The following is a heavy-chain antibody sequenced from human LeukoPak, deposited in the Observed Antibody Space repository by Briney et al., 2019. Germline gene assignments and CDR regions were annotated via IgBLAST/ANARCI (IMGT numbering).Heavy chain of an antibody. D-gene: IGHD4-17*01. Sequence: GASVKVSCKASGGTFSSYAISWVRQAPGQGLEWMGRIIPTLDIANYAQKFQGRVTITADKSTSTAYMELSSLRSEDTAVYYYARNLGTVTPPSWYFDLWGRGTLVTVSS. J-gene: IGHJ2*01. CDR2: IIPTLDIA. CDR1: GGTFSSYA. V-gene: IGHV1-69*04. CDR3: ARNLGTVTPPSWYFDL.